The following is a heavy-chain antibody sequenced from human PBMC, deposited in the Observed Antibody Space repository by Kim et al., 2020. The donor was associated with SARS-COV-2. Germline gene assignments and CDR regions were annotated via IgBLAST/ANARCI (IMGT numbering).Heavy chain of an antibody. CDR1: GGTFSSYA. V-gene: IGHV1-69*13. Sequence: SVKVSCKASGGTFSSYAISWVRQAPGQGLEWMGGIIPIFGTANYAQKFQGRVTITADESTSTAYMELSSLRSEDTAVYYCASPVGSHSPNYYYYYMDVWGKGTTVTVSS. CDR2: IIPIFGTA. D-gene: IGHD1-26*01. J-gene: IGHJ6*03. CDR3: ASPVGSHSPNYYYYYMDV.